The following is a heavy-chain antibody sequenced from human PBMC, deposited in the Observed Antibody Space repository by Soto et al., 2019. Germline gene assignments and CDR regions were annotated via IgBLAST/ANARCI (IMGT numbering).Heavy chain of an antibody. CDR1: GDSVSSNSAA. D-gene: IGHD6-13*01. CDR3: ARVGGRGIAAAGPKYNWFDP. J-gene: IGHJ5*02. CDR2: TYYRSKWYN. Sequence: SHTLSLTCAISGDSVSSNSAAWNWIRQSPSRGLEWLGRTYYRSKWYNDYAVSVKSRITINPDTSKDQCSLQLNSVTPEDTAVYYCARVGGRGIAAAGPKYNWFDPWGQGTLVTVSS. V-gene: IGHV6-1*01.